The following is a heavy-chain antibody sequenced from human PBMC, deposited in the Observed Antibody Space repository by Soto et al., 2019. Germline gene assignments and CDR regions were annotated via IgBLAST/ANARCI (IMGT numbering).Heavy chain of an antibody. CDR1: GGSFSGYY. CDR2: INHSGST. D-gene: IGHD2-2*01. J-gene: IGHJ6*02. Sequence: QVQLQQWGAGLLKPSETLSLTCAVYGGSFSGYYWSWIRQHPGKGLEWMGEINHSGSTNYNPSLKSRVNISVDTSKNQFSLKLSSVTAADTAVYYCAREGWTYCSSTSCSTYYYYYGMDVWGQGTTVTVSS. V-gene: IGHV4-34*01. CDR3: AREGWTYCSSTSCSTYYYYYGMDV.